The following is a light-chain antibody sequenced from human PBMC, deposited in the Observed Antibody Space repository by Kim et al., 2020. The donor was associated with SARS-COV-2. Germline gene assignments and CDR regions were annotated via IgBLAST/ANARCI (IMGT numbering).Light chain of an antibody. J-gene: IGKJ5*01. Sequence: EIVLTQSPGTLSLSPGERATLSCRASQSVSSSYLAWYQQKPGQAPRLLIYAASSRATGIPDRFSGSGSGTEFTLTISRLEPEDFAVYYCQQYGSSPITFGRGTRLEIK. CDR3: QQYGSSPIT. V-gene: IGKV3-20*01. CDR2: AAS. CDR1: QSVSSSY.